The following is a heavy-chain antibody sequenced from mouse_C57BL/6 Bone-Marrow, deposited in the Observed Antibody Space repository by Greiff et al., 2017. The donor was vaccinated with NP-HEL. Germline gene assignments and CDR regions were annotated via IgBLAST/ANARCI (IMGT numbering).Heavy chain of an antibody. D-gene: IGHD2-3*01. Sequence: VQLQQSDAELVKPGASVKISCKVSGYTFTDHTIHWMKQRPEQGLEWVGYIYPRDGSTKYNEKFKGKATLTADKSSSTAYMQLNSLTSEDSAVYFCARREGYFYWYFDVWGTGTTVTVSS. CDR3: ARREGYFYWYFDV. V-gene: IGHV1-78*01. J-gene: IGHJ1*03. CDR1: GYTFTDHT. CDR2: IYPRDGST.